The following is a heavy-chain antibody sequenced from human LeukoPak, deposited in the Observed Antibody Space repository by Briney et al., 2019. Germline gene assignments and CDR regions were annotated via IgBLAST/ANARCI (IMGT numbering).Heavy chain of an antibody. J-gene: IGHJ5*02. Sequence: GGSLRPSWAAPGSTFSIYAMSWSRQPPGKGLEWFSAISGSGGNTYYADSVKGRFTVSRDNSKNTLYLQMNSLRAEDTAVYYCARDALEEGFDPWGQGTLVTVSS. CDR3: ARDALEEGFDP. CDR2: ISGSGGNT. CDR1: GSTFSIYA. D-gene: IGHD1-1*01. V-gene: IGHV3-23*01.